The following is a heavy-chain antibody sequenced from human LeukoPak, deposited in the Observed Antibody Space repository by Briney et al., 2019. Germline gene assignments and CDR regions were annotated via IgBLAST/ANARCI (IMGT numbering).Heavy chain of an antibody. CDR3: ARVIGGPMTPEP. CDR2: ISSSSSYI. D-gene: IGHD4-17*01. V-gene: IGHV3-21*01. CDR1: GFTFDDYA. Sequence: GRSLRLSCAASGFTFDDYAMHWVRQAPGKGLEWVSSISSSSSYIYYADSVKGRFTISRDNSKNTLYLQMNSLRAEDTAVYYCARVIGGPMTPEPWGQGTLVTVSS. J-gene: IGHJ4*02.